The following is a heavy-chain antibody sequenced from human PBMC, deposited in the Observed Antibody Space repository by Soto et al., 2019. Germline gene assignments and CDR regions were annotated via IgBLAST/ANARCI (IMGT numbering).Heavy chain of an antibody. J-gene: IGHJ4*02. CDR1: EHTFTGYY. CDR2: INPNGGGT. CDR3: ATSSDWSPLLDY. V-gene: IGHV1-2*02. Sequence: GASLKVSCKASEHTFTGYYLHWVRQAPGQGLEWMGWINPNGGGTIYAQKFQGRLTMTRDTSITTAYMELTRLRADDTAFYFCATSSDWSPLLDYWGQGTLVTVSS. D-gene: IGHD6-19*01.